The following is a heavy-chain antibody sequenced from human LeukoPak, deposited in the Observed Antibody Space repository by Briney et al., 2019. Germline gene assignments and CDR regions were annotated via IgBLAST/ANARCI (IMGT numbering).Heavy chain of an antibody. J-gene: IGHJ4*02. D-gene: IGHD3-10*01. V-gene: IGHV3-21*01. CDR1: GFTFSSYS. Sequence: GGPRTLSCAASGFTFSSYSMTWVRHATGKGLEWVSSISSSSSYIYYADSAKGRFTISRDNAKNSLYLQLNSLSAEDTAVYYCAREGKNSRSYDYWGQGPLVTVSS. CDR3: AREGKNSRSYDY. CDR2: ISSSSSYI.